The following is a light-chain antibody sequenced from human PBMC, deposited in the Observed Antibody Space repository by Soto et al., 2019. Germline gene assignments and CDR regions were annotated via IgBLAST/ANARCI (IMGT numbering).Light chain of an antibody. CDR2: DAC. V-gene: IGKV1-13*02. Sequence: AIQLTQSPSSLSASVGDRVTITCRASQGISSALAWYQQKPGKAPKLLIYDACSLESGVPSRFSGSGSGTDFTLTISSLQPEDFATTYCQQFNSYPFITFGQGTRLEIK. CDR3: QQFNSYPFIT. CDR1: QGISSA. J-gene: IGKJ5*01.